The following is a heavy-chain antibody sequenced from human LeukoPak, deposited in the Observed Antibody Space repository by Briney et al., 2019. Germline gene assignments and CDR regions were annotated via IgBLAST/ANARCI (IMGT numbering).Heavy chain of an antibody. CDR2: IGGNT. D-gene: IGHD5-18*01. V-gene: IGHV3-23*01. Sequence: GGSLRPSCAASGFTFSSYAMTWVRQAPGKGLEWVSSIGGNTYYTDSVKGRFTISRDNSKNTLYLQMDSLRAGDTALYYCAKEGGAGYGYGMDVWGQGTTVTVSS. CDR1: GFTFSSYA. CDR3: AKEGGAGYGYGMDV. J-gene: IGHJ6*02.